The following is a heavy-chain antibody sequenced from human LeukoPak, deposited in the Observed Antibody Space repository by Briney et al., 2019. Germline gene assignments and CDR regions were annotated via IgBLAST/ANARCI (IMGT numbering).Heavy chain of an antibody. CDR2: INPNSGGT. CDR1: GYTFTGYY. CDR3: ARVGIAAAGTNWFDP. V-gene: IGHV1-2*06. D-gene: IGHD6-13*01. J-gene: IGHJ5*02. Sequence: ASVKVSCKASGYTFTGYYMHWVRQAPGQGLEWMGRINPNSGGTNYAQKFQGRATMTRDTSISTAYMELSRLRSDDTAVYYCARVGIAAAGTNWFDPWGQGTLVTVSS.